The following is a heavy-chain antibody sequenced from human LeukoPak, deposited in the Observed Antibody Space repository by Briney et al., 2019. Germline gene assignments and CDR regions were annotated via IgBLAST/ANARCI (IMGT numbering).Heavy chain of an antibody. CDR1: GGSISSGDYY. J-gene: IGHJ4*02. CDR3: ARARRYSSSWYFFNY. Sequence: SQTLSLTCIVSGGSISSGDYYWSWIRQPPGKGLEWIGYIYYSGSTDYNPSLKSRATISVDTSKNQFSLKLSSVTAADTAVYYCARARRYSSSWYFFNYWGQGTLVTVSS. CDR2: IYYSGST. D-gene: IGHD6-13*01. V-gene: IGHV4-30-4*01.